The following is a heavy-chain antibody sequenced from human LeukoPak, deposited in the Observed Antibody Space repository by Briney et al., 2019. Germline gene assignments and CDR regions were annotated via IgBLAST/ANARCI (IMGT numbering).Heavy chain of an antibody. V-gene: IGHV3-23*01. D-gene: IGHD5/OR15-5a*01. CDR1: GFTSTTYA. CDR3: AKGVVLARNFDY. J-gene: IGHJ4*02. Sequence: GGSLRLSCAASGFTSTTYAMNWVRRAPGKGLEWLSAISGSGGNTYYADSVKGRFTVSRDNSKNTLYLQMNSLRAEDTAVYYCAKGVVLARNFDYWGQGTLVTVSS. CDR2: ISGSGGNT.